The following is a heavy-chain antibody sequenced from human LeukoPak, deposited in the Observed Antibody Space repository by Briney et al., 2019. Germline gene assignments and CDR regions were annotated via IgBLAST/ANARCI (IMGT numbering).Heavy chain of an antibody. CDR3: ARCRDGDNIDN. CDR2: IYPSDSHT. Sequence: GESLKISCKGSGYILTSYWIGWVRQMPGKGLEWMGIIYPSDSHTRYSPSFQGQVTISADKSINTAYLQWSSLKASDTAMYFCARCRDGDNIDNWGQGTLVTVYS. D-gene: IGHD5-24*01. V-gene: IGHV5-51*01. J-gene: IGHJ4*02. CDR1: GYILTSYW.